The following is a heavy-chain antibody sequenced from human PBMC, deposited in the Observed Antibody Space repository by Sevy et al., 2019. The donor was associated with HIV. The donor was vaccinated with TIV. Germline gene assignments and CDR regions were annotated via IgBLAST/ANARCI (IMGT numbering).Heavy chain of an antibody. CDR1: GFTFSRSA. CDR2: IAVGTGKT. CDR3: AAGDIPTNSGYVY. J-gene: IGHJ1*01. V-gene: IGHV1-58*01. D-gene: IGHD3-22*01. Sequence: ASVKVSCKTSGFTFSRSAVQWVRRARGQRLEWIGWIAVGTGKTDYAQNFQDRVTITRDMSTRMAYMEVTSLGSEDTAIYYCAAGDIPTNSGYVYWGQGTLVTVSS.